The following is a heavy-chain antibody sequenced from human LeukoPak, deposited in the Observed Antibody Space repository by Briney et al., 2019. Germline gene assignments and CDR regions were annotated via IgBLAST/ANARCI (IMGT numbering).Heavy chain of an antibody. Sequence: GGSLRLSCTASGFTFGDYAMSWFRQAPGKGLEWVGFIRSKAYGGITEYAASVKGRFTISRDDSKSIAYLQMNSLKTEDTAVYYCTKNLQLLWFGESDLFDYWGQGTLVTVSS. D-gene: IGHD3-10*01. CDR2: IRSKAYGGIT. CDR1: GFTFGDYA. J-gene: IGHJ4*02. V-gene: IGHV3-49*03. CDR3: TKNLQLLWFGESDLFDY.